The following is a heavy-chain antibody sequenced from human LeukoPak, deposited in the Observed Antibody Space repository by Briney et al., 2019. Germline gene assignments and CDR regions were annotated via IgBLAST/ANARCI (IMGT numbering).Heavy chain of an antibody. CDR2: IYTSGST. CDR3: ARVGSGRYCSSTSCYTDLAAFDI. V-gene: IGHV4-4*07. D-gene: IGHD2-2*02. J-gene: IGHJ3*02. Sequence: ASETLSLTCTETGGSISSYYWSWIRQPAGKGLEWIGRIYTSGSTNYNPSLKSRVTMSVDTSKNQFSLKLSSVTAADTAVYYCARVGSGRYCSSTSCYTDLAAFDIWGQGTMVTVSS. CDR1: GGSISSYY.